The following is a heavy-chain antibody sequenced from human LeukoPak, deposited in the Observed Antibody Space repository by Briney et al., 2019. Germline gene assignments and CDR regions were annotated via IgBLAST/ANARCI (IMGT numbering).Heavy chain of an antibody. CDR1: GGSISSSSYY. CDR2: IYYSGST. D-gene: IGHD1-1*01. J-gene: IGHJ5*02. V-gene: IGHV4-39*01. CDR3: ARLFYNWNARFDP. Sequence: SETLSLTCTVSGGSISSSSYYWGWIRQPPGKGLEWIGSIYYSGSTYYNPSLKSRVTISVDTSKNQFSLKLSSVTAADTAVYYCARLFYNWNARFDPWGQGTLVTVSS.